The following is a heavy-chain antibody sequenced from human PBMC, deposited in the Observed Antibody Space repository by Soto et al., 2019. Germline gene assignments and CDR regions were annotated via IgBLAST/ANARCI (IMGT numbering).Heavy chain of an antibody. V-gene: IGHV1-8*01. CDR3: ARGTEKPEVYYMDV. J-gene: IGHJ6*03. Sequence: ASVKVSCKASGYTFTSYDINWVRQATGQGLEWMGWMNPNSGNTGYAQKFQGRVTMTRNTSISTAYMELSSLRSEDTAVYYCARGTEKPEVYYMDVWGKGTTVTVSS. CDR2: MNPNSGNT. CDR1: GYTFTSYD.